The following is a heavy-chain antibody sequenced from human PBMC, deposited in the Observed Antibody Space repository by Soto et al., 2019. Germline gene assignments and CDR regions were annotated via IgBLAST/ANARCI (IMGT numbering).Heavy chain of an antibody. CDR1: GYTFTSYD. Sequence: PSVKVSCKASGYTFTSYDINWVQQANGQGLEWMGWMNPNSGNTGYAQKFQGRVTMTRNTSISTAYMELSSLRSEDTAVYYCARGHYYDSSGYSEYNWFDPWGQGTLVTVSS. V-gene: IGHV1-8*01. CDR2: MNPNSGNT. J-gene: IGHJ5*02. CDR3: ARGHYYDSSGYSEYNWFDP. D-gene: IGHD3-22*01.